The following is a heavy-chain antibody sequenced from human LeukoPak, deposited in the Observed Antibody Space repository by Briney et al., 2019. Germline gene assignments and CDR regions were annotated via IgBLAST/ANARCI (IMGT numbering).Heavy chain of an antibody. J-gene: IGHJ3*02. Sequence: PGGSLRLSCSASGFTFSNYWMHWVRQVPGKGLVWVSHINSDGRSTNYADSVKGRFTISRDNAKNTLHLQMNSLRAEDTAVYYCARSCDFRSGYYQCAFDIWGQGTMVTVSS. CDR3: ARSCDFRSGYYQCAFDI. CDR1: GFTFSNYW. D-gene: IGHD3-3*01. CDR2: INSDGRST. V-gene: IGHV3-74*01.